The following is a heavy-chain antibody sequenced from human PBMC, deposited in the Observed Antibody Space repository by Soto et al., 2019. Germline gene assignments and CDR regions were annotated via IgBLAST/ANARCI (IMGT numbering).Heavy chain of an antibody. CDR2: ISYDGSNK. CDR1: GFTFSIYA. D-gene: IGHD3-10*01. Sequence: GGPLRLSCAASGFTFSIYAMHWVRHAPGKGLEWVAVISYDGSNKYYADSVKGRFTISRDNSKNTLYLQMNSLRAEDTAVYYCARDLYYYGSGSDYYYYGMDVWGQGTTVTVSS. J-gene: IGHJ6*02. CDR3: ARDLYYYGSGSDYYYYGMDV. V-gene: IGHV3-30-3*01.